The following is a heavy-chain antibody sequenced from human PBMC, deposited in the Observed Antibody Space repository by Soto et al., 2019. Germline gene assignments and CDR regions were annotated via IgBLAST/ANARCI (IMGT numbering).Heavy chain of an antibody. CDR1: GGSISSSSYY. V-gene: IGHV4-39*01. D-gene: IGHD6-19*01. CDR3: ARHRSSSGWYAGHQPGHYFDY. CDR2: IYYSGST. J-gene: IGHJ4*02. Sequence: SETLSLTCTVSGGSISSSSYYWGWIRQPPGKGLEWIGSIYYSGSTYYNPSLKSRVTISVDTSKNQFSLKLSSVTAADTAVYYCARHRSSSGWYAGHQPGHYFDYWGQGTLVTVSS.